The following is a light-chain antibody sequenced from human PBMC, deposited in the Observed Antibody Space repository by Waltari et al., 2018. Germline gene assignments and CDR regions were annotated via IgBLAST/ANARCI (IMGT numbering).Light chain of an antibody. CDR3: QQRSNWPPGLT. CDR1: QSVRSY. CDR2: DAS. V-gene: IGKV3-11*01. Sequence: IVLTQSPAHPSLSPGARATLSLKASQSVRSYLAWYQQKHGQAPRPHIYDASNRATGIPARFSGSGSGTDFTLTISSLEPEDFAVYYCQQRSNWPPGLTFGGGTKVEIK. J-gene: IGKJ4*01.